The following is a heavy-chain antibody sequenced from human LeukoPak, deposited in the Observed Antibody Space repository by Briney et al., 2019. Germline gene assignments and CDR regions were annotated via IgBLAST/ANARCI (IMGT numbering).Heavy chain of an antibody. J-gene: IGHJ3*02. CDR2: ISWNSGSI. CDR3: ANTRGVVNAFDI. D-gene: IGHD3-3*01. Sequence: GGSLRLSCAASGFTFDDYAMHWVRHAPGKGLEWVSGISWNSGSIGYADSVKGRFTISRDNAKNSLYLQMNSLRAEDTALYYCANTRGVVNAFDIWGQGTMVTVSS. V-gene: IGHV3-9*01. CDR1: GFTFDDYA.